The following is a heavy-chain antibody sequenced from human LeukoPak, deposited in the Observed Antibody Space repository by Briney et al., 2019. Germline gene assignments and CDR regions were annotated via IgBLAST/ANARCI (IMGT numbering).Heavy chain of an antibody. V-gene: IGHV1-69*04. CDR1: GGTFNDYA. CDR2: IIPILRIA. CDR3: ARQVYNWFDP. J-gene: IGHJ5*02. D-gene: IGHD1-14*01. Sequence: SVKVSCKASGGTFNDYAINWVRQAPGQGLEWMGRIIPILRIANYAQKFQGRVTITADKSTSTAYLELSSLRSEDTAMYYCARQVYNWFDPWGQGTLVTVSS.